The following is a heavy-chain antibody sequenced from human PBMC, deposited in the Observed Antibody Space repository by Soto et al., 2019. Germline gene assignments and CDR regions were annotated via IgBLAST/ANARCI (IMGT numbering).Heavy chain of an antibody. CDR1: GFTFSRYA. D-gene: IGHD5-12*01. CDR2: ISFDGCNK. Sequence: GGSLGHSCAASGFTFSRYAMPWVRQATRKWLKRVTVISFDGCNKYYADTVKDRFTVSRDTSKKTLHVQMNSLRADDTAVYFPRRDRRFGSGYNLGFYSWGQGTLVTVS. V-gene: IGHV3-30-3*01. CDR3: RRDRRFGSGYNLGFYS. J-gene: IGHJ4*02.